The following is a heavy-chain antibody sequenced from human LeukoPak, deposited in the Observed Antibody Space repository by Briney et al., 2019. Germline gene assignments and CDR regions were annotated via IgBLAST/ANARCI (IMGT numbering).Heavy chain of an antibody. CDR1: GFTFSSYS. D-gene: IGHD3-3*01. V-gene: IGHV3-21*01. Sequence: PGGSLRLSCAASGFTFSSYSMNWVRQAPGKGLEWVSSISSSSSYIYYSDSVRGRFTISRDNAQNSLFLQMNNLRAEDTAVYYCTRSPGTGPLTVRWSGPFDIWGQGTLVTVSS. J-gene: IGHJ3*02. CDR2: ISSSSSYI. CDR3: TRSPGTGPLTVRWSGPFDI.